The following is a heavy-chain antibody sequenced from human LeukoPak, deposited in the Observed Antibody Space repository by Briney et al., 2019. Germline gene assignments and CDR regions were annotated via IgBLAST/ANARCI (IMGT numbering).Heavy chain of an antibody. Sequence: SETLSLTCAVYGGSFSGYYCSWIRQPPGKGLEWIGEINHSGFTNYNPSLKSRVTISVDTSKNQFSLKLSSVTAADTAVYYCARVQASYYYGSGSYRGRGYYYAMDVWGKGTTVTVSS. CDR3: ARVQASYYYGSGSYRGRGYYYAMDV. CDR2: INHSGFT. CDR1: GGSFSGYY. V-gene: IGHV4-34*01. J-gene: IGHJ6*04. D-gene: IGHD3-10*01.